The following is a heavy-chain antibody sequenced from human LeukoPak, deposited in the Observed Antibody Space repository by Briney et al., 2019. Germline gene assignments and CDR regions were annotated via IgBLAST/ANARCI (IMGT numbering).Heavy chain of an antibody. CDR1: GLTFIKYS. Sequence: PGGSLRLSSAASGLTFIKYSMTWVRQAPGKGLEWVAAITGSGASTDYADSVKGRFTISRDNSKNTLYMQMNSLRVEDTAVYYCARGLAGDYWGQGTLVTVSS. V-gene: IGHV3-23*01. CDR2: ITGSGAST. CDR3: ARGLAGDY. J-gene: IGHJ4*02.